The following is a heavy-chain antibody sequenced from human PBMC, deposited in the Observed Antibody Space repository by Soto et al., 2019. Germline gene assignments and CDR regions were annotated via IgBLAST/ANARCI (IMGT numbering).Heavy chain of an antibody. CDR2: IWYDGSNK. CDR1: GFTFSSYG. CDR3: ARDLSPTSSSYFDY. J-gene: IGHJ4*02. V-gene: IGHV3-33*01. Sequence: GGSLRLSCAASGFTFSSYGMHWVRQAPGKGLEWVAVIWYDGSNKYYADSVKGRFTISRDNSKNTLYLQMNSLRAEDTAVYYCARDLSPTSSSYFDYWGQGTLVTVSS. D-gene: IGHD6-13*01.